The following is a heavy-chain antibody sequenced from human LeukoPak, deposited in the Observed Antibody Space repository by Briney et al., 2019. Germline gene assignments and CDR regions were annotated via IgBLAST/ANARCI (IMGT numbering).Heavy chain of an antibody. Sequence: SETLSLTCTVSGGSVSSTSSYWSWIRQPPGKGLEWIGYIYYSGSTNYNPSLKSRVTISVDTSKNQFSLKLSSVTAADTAVYYCARFTRGYCSGGSCYYFDYWGQGTLVTVSS. CDR2: IYYSGST. D-gene: IGHD2-15*01. V-gene: IGHV4-61*01. CDR1: GGSVSSTSSY. J-gene: IGHJ4*02. CDR3: ARFTRGYCSGGSCYYFDY.